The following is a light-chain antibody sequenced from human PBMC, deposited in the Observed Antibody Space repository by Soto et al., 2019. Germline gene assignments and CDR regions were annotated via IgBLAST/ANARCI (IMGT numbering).Light chain of an antibody. Sequence: EIVLTQSPGTLSLSPGERATLSCRASQSVRISYLAWYQQKPGQAPRLLIYGASSRATGIPDRFSGSGSGTDFTLTISRLEPEDFAVYYCQQYGSSPPWTFGQGTKVEIK. CDR1: QSVRISY. CDR3: QQYGSSPPWT. V-gene: IGKV3-20*01. CDR2: GAS. J-gene: IGKJ1*01.